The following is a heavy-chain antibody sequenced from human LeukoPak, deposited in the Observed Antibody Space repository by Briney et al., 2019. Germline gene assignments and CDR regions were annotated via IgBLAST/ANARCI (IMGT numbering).Heavy chain of an antibody. CDR2: ISAYNGNT. CDR3: ARLGACSGNTCYSGDY. J-gene: IGHJ4*02. D-gene: IGHD2-15*01. CDR1: GYTFTSYG. V-gene: IGHV1-18*01. Sequence: ASVKVSCKASGYTFTSYGISWVRQAPGQGLEWMGWISAYNGNTNYAQKLQGRVTMTTDTSTSTAYMELRSLRSDDTAVYYCARLGACSGNTCYSGDYWGQGTLVTVSS.